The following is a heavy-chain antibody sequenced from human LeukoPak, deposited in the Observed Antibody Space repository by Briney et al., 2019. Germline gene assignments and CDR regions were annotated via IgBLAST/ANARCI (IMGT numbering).Heavy chain of an antibody. J-gene: IGHJ3*02. CDR2: ISWNSGSI. V-gene: IGHV3-9*01. D-gene: IGHD3-10*01. CDR3: TKDMGGRGSYYLSAAFDI. CDR1: GFIFNDYG. Sequence: PGGSLRLSCAGSGFIFNDYGMHWVRQAPGKGLEWVSGISWNSGSIGYADSVKGRFTISRDNARNSLYLQMNRLRDEDTALYYCTKDMGGRGSYYLSAAFDIWGQGTMVTVSS.